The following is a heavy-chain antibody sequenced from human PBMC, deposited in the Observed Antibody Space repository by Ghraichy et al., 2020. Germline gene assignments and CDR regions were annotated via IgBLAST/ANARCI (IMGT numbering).Heavy chain of an antibody. CDR2: ISSSSTI. CDR3: ARVGTWLTLNSGYWIDY. D-gene: IGHD3-22*01. V-gene: IGHV3-48*02. CDR1: GFTFSTYN. Sequence: GGSLRLSCAASGFTFSTYNMNWVRQAPGKGLEWVSYISSSSTIYYADSVKGRFTISRDNAKNSLYLQMNSLRDEEMAVYYCARVGTWLTLNSGYWIDYWGQGTLVTVSS. J-gene: IGHJ4*02.